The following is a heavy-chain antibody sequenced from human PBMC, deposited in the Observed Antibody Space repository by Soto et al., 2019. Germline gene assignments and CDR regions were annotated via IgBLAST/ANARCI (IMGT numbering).Heavy chain of an antibody. CDR2: VYYSGSS. J-gene: IGHJ5*02. V-gene: IGHV4-30-4*02. CDR1: GDSISGGASF. D-gene: IGHD2-2*01. CDR3: AKLSCTSSTCYFPGWFDP. Sequence: PSDTLSLTCTVSGDSISGGASFWSWIRQPPWKGLEWIANVYYSGSSYYNPSLKSRLTISVDTTKNQFSLQLKSMTAADTAVYYCAKLSCTSSTCYFPGWFDPWGQGALLTVS.